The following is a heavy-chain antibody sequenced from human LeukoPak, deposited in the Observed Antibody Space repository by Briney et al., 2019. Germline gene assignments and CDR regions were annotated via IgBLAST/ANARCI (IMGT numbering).Heavy chain of an antibody. J-gene: IGHJ4*02. V-gene: IGHV3-30-3*01. CDR1: GFAFSSYA. CDR2: LSNDGSNK. D-gene: IGHD5-18*01. CDR3: ARGPRIQLWLED. Sequence: GGSLRLSCAAFGFAFSSYAMHWVRQAPGKGLEWVAVLSNDGSNKYYADSVKGRFTISRDNSKNTLYLQMSSLRPEDTAVYYCARGPRIQLWLEDWGQGTLVTVPS.